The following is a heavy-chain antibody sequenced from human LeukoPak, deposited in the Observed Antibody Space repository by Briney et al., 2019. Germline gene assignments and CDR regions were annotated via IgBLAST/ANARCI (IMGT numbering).Heavy chain of an antibody. CDR1: GFTFSSYA. D-gene: IGHD6-13*01. V-gene: IGHV3-30-3*01. J-gene: IGHJ6*02. Sequence: GGSLRLSCAASGFTFSSYAMHWVRQAPGKGLEWVAVISYDGSNKYYADSVKGRFTISRDNSKNTLYPQMNSLRAEDTAVYYCARDIAAADTYGMDVWGQGTTVTVSS. CDR2: ISYDGSNK. CDR3: ARDIAAADTYGMDV.